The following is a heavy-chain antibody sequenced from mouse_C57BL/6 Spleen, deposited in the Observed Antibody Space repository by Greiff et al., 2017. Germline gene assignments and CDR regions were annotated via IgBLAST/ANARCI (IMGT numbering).Heavy chain of an antibody. D-gene: IGHD1-1*02. CDR1: GFSLTSYG. V-gene: IGHV2-2*01. CDR3: ARNGGSTRAMDY. CDR2: IWSGGST. J-gene: IGHJ4*01. Sequence: VQLQQSGPGLVQPSQSLSITCTVSGFSLTSYGVHWVRQSPGKGLEWLGVIWSGGSTDYNAAFISRLSISKDNSKSQVFFKMNSLQAEDTAIYYCARNGGSTRAMDYWGQGTSVTVSS.